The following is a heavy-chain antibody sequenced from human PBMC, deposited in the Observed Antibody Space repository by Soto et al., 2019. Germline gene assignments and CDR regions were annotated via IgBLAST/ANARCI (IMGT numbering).Heavy chain of an antibody. CDR2: IYHSGST. V-gene: IGHV4-30-2*01. CDR3: ARARYGGNAFFYF. CDR1: GGSISSGGYS. D-gene: IGHD2-15*01. Sequence: QLQLQESGSGLVKPSQTLSLTCAVSGGSISSGGYSWSWIRQPPGKGLEWIGYIYHSGSTYYNPCLKSRVTISVDRSKNQFSLKLSSVTAADTAVYYCARARYGGNAFFYFWGQGTLVTVSS. J-gene: IGHJ4*02.